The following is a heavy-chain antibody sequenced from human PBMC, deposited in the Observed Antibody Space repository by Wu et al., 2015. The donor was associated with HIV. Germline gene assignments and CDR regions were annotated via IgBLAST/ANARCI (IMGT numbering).Heavy chain of an antibody. Sequence: QVQLVQSGAEIKKPGASVKVSCKASGYTFTDYYIHWVRQAPGQGLEWMGWINPNSGGTNYAQKFQGRVTMTRDTSISTAYMELSRLRSDDTAVYYCASVLKNVDTSLAAGYWGQGTLVTVSS. J-gene: IGHJ4*02. CDR1: GYTFTDYY. CDR2: INPNSGGT. V-gene: IGHV1-2*02. D-gene: IGHD5-18*01. CDR3: ASVLKNVDTSLAAGY.